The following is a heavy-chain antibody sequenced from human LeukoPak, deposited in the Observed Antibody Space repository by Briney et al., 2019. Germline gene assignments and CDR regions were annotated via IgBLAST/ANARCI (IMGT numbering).Heavy chain of an antibody. CDR2: ISHSGTT. CDR1: GGSIDITNY. D-gene: IGHD6-13*01. J-gene: IGHJ4*02. CDR3: ARHPGGRQQLARFDY. V-gene: IGHV4-4*02. Sequence: SETLSLTCDVSGGSIDITNYRSWVRLAPGKGLEWIGEISHSGTTNYNPSLRSRVAMSLDRDNNQFSLSLRSVTAADTAVYYCARHPGGRQQLARFDYWGQGTLVTVSS.